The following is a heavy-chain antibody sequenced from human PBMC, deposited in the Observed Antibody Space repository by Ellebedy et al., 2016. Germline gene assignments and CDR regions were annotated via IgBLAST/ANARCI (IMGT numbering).Heavy chain of an antibody. CDR1: GFIFKNHA. V-gene: IGHV3-23*01. J-gene: IGHJ4*02. CDR3: ARGVCGLDCEGKGFDY. Sequence: GGSLRLSCAASGFIFKNHAMSWVRQAPGKGLEWVSTISGSAISTYYTDSVKGRFTISRDNSKNTLYLQLNSLRAEDTAVFYCARGVCGLDCEGKGFDYWGQGALVTVSS. D-gene: IGHD2-21*02. CDR2: ISGSAIST.